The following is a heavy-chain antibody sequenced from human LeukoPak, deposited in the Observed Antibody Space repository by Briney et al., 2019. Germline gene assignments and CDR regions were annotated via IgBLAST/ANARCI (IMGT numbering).Heavy chain of an antibody. CDR1: GFSFSDYS. J-gene: IGHJ4*02. Sequence: GGSPRLSCAASGFSFSDYSLNWVRQAPGKGLEWVSSISKGSGYIYYTDSVKGRFTISRDNAKNSLFLQMNSLRAEDTAVYYCVRDLGRESIFDYWGQGTLVTVSS. CDR3: VRDLGRESIFDY. V-gene: IGHV3-21*01. D-gene: IGHD7-27*01. CDR2: ISKGSGYI.